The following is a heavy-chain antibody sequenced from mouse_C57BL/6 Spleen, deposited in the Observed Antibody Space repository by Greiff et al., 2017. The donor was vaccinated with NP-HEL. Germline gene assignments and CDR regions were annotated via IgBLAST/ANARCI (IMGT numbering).Heavy chain of an antibody. CDR2: IDPETGGT. CDR3: TRSTYYSNYLFAY. Sequence: VHLVESGAELVRPGASVTLSCKASGYTFTDYEMHWVKQTPVHGLEWIGAIDPETGGTAYNQKFKGKAILTADKSSSTAYMELRSLTSEDSAVYYCTRSTYYSNYLFAYWGQGTLVTVSA. V-gene: IGHV1-15*01. CDR1: GYTFTDYE. D-gene: IGHD2-5*01. J-gene: IGHJ3*01.